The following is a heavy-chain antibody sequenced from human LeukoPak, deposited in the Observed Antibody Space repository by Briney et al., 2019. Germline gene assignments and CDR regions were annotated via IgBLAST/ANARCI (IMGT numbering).Heavy chain of an antibody. CDR1: GYTLTELS. J-gene: IGHJ3*02. CDR3: ATYYGSGSYLDAFDI. CDR2: FDPEDGET. Sequence: GASVKVSCKVSGYTLTELSMHWVRQAPGKGLEWMGGFDPEDGETIYAQKFQGRVTMTEDTSTDTAYMELSSPRSEDTAVYYCATYYGSGSYLDAFDIWGQGTMVTVSS. D-gene: IGHD3-10*01. V-gene: IGHV1-24*01.